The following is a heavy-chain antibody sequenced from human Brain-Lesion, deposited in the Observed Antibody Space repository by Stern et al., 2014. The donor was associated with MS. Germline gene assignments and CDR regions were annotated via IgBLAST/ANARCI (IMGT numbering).Heavy chain of an antibody. Sequence: VQLVESGAEVKKPGASVKVSCKVSGYTLTELSMHWVRQAPRNGLEWMGGFVPEDGETIYAQKFQGRVTMTEDTSTDTAYMELSSLRSEDTAVYYCATLSPGAGGNYYRHFDYWGQGTLVTVSS. J-gene: IGHJ4*02. D-gene: IGHD1-26*01. CDR2: FVPEDGET. V-gene: IGHV1-24*01. CDR1: GYTLTELS. CDR3: ATLSPGAGGNYYRHFDY.